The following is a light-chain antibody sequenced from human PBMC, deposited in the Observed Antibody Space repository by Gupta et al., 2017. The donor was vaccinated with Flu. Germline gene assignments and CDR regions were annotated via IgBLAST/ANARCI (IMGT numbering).Light chain of an antibody. CDR2: KAS. CDR1: QSVSTW. V-gene: IGKV1-5*03. CDR3: QQDNSYSWT. Sequence: DIQMTQSPSTLSASIGDTVMISCRASQSVSTWLAWYQQKPGKAPKLLVYKASDLQSGVPPRFSGSGSGTEFTLTITSLQPDDFATYYCQQDNSYSWTFGQGTKVEIK. J-gene: IGKJ1*01.